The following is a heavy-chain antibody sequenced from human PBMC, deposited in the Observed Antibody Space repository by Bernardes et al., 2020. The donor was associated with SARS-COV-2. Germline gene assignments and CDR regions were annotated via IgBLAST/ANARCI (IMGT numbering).Heavy chain of an antibody. CDR3: ATVGLGSGWYWAY. V-gene: IGHV3-23*01. Sequence: GGSLRLCCVASGLTFSSSVMSWVRQAPGKGLQLVSGIFGISGKTYYADSVKGRFTISRDNAKNVVYLQMNSLRDEDTAVYYCATVGLGSGWYWAYWGQGTLVTVSS. J-gene: IGHJ4*02. CDR2: IFGISGKT. CDR1: GLTFSSSV. D-gene: IGHD6-13*01.